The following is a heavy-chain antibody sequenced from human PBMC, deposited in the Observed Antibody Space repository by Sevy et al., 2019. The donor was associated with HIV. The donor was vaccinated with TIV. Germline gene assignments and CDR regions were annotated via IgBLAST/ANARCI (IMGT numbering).Heavy chain of an antibody. CDR3: XXXXXXXXXXXXXXXXXXXXXDHYFDR. J-gene: IGHJ4*02. Sequence: SETLSLTCTVSGDSVSTSNKFWGWIRQPPGKGLEWIGSIHLTLSTFYNPSLKSRVIISEDTSKNQFSLRLSSVSAAXXXXXXXXXXXXXXXXXXXXXXXXXXXXDHYFDRWGRGTLVTVSS. V-gene: IGHV4-39*01. CDR1: GDSVSTSNKF. CDR2: IHLTLST.